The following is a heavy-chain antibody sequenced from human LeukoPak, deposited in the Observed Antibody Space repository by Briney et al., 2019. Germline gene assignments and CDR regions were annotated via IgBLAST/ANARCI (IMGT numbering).Heavy chain of an antibody. Sequence: GGSLRLSCAASGFSFNTYWMNWVRQAPGKGLEWVANIKQDGNEKYYVDSVKGRFTISRDNAKNSLYLQMNSLRAEDTAVYYCARDPVPLWEALGFDHWGQGTLVTVSS. CDR1: GFSFNTYW. CDR2: IKQDGNEK. CDR3: ARDPVPLWEALGFDH. V-gene: IGHV3-7*01. D-gene: IGHD1-26*01. J-gene: IGHJ4*02.